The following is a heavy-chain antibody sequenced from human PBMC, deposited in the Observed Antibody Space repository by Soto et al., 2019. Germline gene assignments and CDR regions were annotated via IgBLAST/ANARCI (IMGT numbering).Heavy chain of an antibody. Sequence: QLQLQESGSGLVKPSQTLSLTCAVSGGSISSGGYSWSWIRQPPGKGLEWIGYIYHSGRTYYNPSPKSRVTISVDMSKNQSSLKLSSVTAADTAVYYCARAPARYYYDSSGYYYGDYFDYWGQGTLVTVSS. V-gene: IGHV4-30-2*01. D-gene: IGHD3-22*01. CDR3: ARAPARYYYDSSGYYYGDYFDY. J-gene: IGHJ4*02. CDR2: IYHSGRT. CDR1: GGSISSGGYS.